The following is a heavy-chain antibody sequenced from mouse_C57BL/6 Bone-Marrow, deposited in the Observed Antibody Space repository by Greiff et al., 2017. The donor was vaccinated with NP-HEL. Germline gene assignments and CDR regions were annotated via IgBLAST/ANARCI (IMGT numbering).Heavy chain of an antibody. V-gene: IGHV5-12*01. CDR3: ARGALIYGNLDY. CDR2: ISNGGGST. Sequence: DVHLVESGGGLVQPGGSLKLSCAASGFTFSDYYMYWVRQTPEKRLEWVAYISNGGGSTYYPDTVKGRFTISRDNAKNTLYLQMSRLKSEDTAMYYCARGALIYGNLDYWGQGTTLTVSS. CDR1: GFTFSDYY. D-gene: IGHD2-1*01. J-gene: IGHJ2*01.